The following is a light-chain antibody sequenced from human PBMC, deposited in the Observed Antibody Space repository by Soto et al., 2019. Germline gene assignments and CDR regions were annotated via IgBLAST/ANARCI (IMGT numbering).Light chain of an antibody. Sequence: DIQMTQSPSSLSASVGDRVTITCRASQSISSYLNWYQQKPGKAPKVLIYAASSLQSWVPSRFSGSGSGKDFTLTISTLQPEDFATYYCQQSYTTPFTFGPGTKVDIK. CDR1: QSISSY. CDR3: QQSYTTPFT. J-gene: IGKJ3*01. V-gene: IGKV1-39*01. CDR2: AAS.